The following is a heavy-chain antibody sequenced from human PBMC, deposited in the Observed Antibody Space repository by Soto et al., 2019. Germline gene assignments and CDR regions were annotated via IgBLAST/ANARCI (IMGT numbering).Heavy chain of an antibody. CDR1: GFTFSSYW. CDR2: IKQDGSEK. J-gene: IGHJ4*02. CDR3: AREAGGYDTDFYY. V-gene: IGHV3-7*05. Sequence: GGSLRLSCAASGFTFSSYWMSWVRQAPGKGLEWVANIKQDGSEKYYVDSVKGRFTISRDNAKNSLYLQMNSLRAEDTAVYYCAREAGGYDTDFYYWGQGTLVTVSS. D-gene: IGHD5-12*01.